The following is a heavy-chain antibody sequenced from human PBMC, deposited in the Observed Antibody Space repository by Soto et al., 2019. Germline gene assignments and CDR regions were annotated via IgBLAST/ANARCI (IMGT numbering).Heavy chain of an antibody. Sequence: ASVKVSCKASGSTFTSYDINWVRQATGQGLEWMGIINPSGGSTSYAQKFQGRVTMTRDTSTSTVYMELSSLRSEDTAVYYCARDQYPANAFDIWGQGTMVTVSS. D-gene: IGHD2-2*02. CDR3: ARDQYPANAFDI. CDR1: GSTFTSYD. J-gene: IGHJ3*02. V-gene: IGHV1-46*03. CDR2: INPSGGST.